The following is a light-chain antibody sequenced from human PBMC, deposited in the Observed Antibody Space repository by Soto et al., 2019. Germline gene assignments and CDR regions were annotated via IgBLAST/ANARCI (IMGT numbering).Light chain of an antibody. J-gene: IGLJ1*01. CDR1: SSYD. V-gene: IGLV1-40*01. Sequence: QSVLTQPPSVSGAPGQTVTISCTGSSSYDVHWYRQLPGTAPKLLIYGTTNRPSGVPDRFSGSKSGTSASLAITGLQPEDEADYYCQSYDSSLGVSYVFGTGTKATVL. CDR3: QSYDSSLGVSYV. CDR2: GTT.